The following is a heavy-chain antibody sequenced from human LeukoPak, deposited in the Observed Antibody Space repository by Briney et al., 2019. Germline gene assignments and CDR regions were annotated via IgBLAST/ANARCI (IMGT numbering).Heavy chain of an antibody. Sequence: ASVKVSCKASGYTFTSYGISWVRQAPGQGLEWMGWISAYNGNTKYAQKLQGRITLTTDTPTSTAFMVLRSLTSDDTAMYYCARASGYFDEPAHYYLDSWGQGSLVTVSS. CDR3: ARASGYFDEPAHYYLDS. CDR1: GYTFTSYG. V-gene: IGHV1-18*01. CDR2: ISAYNGNT. D-gene: IGHD3-9*01. J-gene: IGHJ4*02.